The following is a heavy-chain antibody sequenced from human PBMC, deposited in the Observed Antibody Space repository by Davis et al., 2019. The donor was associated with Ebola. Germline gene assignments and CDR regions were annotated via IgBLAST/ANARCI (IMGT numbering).Heavy chain of an antibody. J-gene: IGHJ3*02. CDR3: AKDNQPRNGIFDPFDI. CDR2: IHSDGSVT. Sequence: GGSLRLSCAASGFTFSTYAMSWVRQAPGKGLEWVSTIHSDGSVTYYADSVRGRFTVYRDNSKSTLYLQMNSLRAEDAAVYYCAKDNQPRNGIFDPFDIWGQGTMVAVSS. CDR1: GFTFSTYA. D-gene: IGHD3-3*01. V-gene: IGHV3-23*01.